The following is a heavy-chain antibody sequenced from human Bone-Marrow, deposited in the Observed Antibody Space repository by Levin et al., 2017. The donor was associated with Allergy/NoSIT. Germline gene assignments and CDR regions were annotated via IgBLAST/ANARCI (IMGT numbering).Heavy chain of an antibody. D-gene: IGHD2-15*01. CDR3: AQGDCSGGSCSSRWTTWFDP. Sequence: KISCKSSGGTFSTYTLNWVRQAPGQGLEWMGEIIPMFRTTKYAQKFQGRVTITADESTSTAYMELFSLTSDDTAVYYCAQGDCSGGSCSSRWTTWFDPWGQGTLVTV. J-gene: IGHJ5*02. CDR1: GGTFSTYT. V-gene: IGHV1-69*01. CDR2: IIPMFRTT.